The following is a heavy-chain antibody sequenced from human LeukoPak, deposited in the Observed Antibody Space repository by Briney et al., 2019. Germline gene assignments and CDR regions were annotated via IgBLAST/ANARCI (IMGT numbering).Heavy chain of an antibody. V-gene: IGHV3-7*01. CDR3: ARDRRPTIYRGLDS. CDR2: INQDGSQD. Sequence: GGSLRLSCAASGFTFSDYWMSWVRQTPGKGLEWVANINQDGSQDFYVDSVKGRFTISRGNAKNSLYFQMNSLRAEDTAVYYCARDRRPTIYRGLDSWGQGTPVTVSS. CDR1: GFTFSDYW. D-gene: IGHD1-14*01. J-gene: IGHJ5*01.